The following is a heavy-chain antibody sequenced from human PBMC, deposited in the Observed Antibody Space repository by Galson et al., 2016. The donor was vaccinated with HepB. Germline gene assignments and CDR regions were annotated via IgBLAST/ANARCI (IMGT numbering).Heavy chain of an antibody. D-gene: IGHD1-7*01. CDR2: INHSGST. J-gene: IGHJ2*01. CDR1: GFTVGDNY. V-gene: IGHV4-34*01. Sequence: LRLSCAVSGFTVGDNYMGWIRQPPGKGLEWIGEINHSGSTLYNPSLKSRVTLSMDTSKNQFSLNLTSVTAADTAVYYCARVPHTEVELRDDWYFDLWGRGTLVTVSS. CDR3: ARVPHTEVELRDDWYFDL.